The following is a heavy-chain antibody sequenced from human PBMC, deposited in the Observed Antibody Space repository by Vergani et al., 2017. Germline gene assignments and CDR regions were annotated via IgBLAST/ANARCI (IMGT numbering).Heavy chain of an antibody. J-gene: IGHJ4*02. CDR3: ASRRPRLNLGSKSNAGTFDS. Sequence: QVHLQQRGAGVLKPSERLSLTCGVIGGSLSGYFWSWIRQSPGRGLEWIGEITAIGSAKSSPSATSRVTISVDTSRGEFTLTVTSVTAADTGLYFCASRRPRLNLGSKSNAGTFDSWGQGTLVTVSS. V-gene: IGHV4-34*02. CDR1: GGSLSGYF. D-gene: IGHD3-10*01. CDR2: ITAIGSA.